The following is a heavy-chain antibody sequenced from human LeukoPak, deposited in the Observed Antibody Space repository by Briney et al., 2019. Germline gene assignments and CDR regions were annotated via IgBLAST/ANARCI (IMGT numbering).Heavy chain of an antibody. Sequence: PSETLSLTCAVSGGSISSGGYSWSWIRQPPGKGLEWIGYIYHSGSTYYNPSLKSRVTMSVDTSKNQFSLKLSSVTAADTAVYYCARHRSGSSWFAPWGQGTLVTVSS. D-gene: IGHD6-19*01. CDR2: IYHSGST. CDR3: ARHRSGSSWFAP. J-gene: IGHJ5*02. CDR1: GGSISSGGYS. V-gene: IGHV4-30-2*01.